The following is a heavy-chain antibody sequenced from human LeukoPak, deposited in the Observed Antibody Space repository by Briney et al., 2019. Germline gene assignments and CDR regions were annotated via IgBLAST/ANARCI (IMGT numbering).Heavy chain of an antibody. CDR2: INHSGST. D-gene: IGHD5-24*01. CDR1: GGSFSGYY. CDR3: ARIRRDGYNSYFDY. Sequence: SETLSLTCAVYGGSFSGYYWSCIRQPPGKGMEWIGEINHSGSTNYNPSLKSRVTISVDTSKNQFSLKLSSVTAADTAVYYCARIRRDGYNSYFDYWGQGTLVTVSS. V-gene: IGHV4-34*01. J-gene: IGHJ4*02.